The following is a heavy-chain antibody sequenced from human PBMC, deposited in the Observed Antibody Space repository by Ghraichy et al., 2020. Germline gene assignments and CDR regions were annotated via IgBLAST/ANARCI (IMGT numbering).Heavy chain of an antibody. CDR3: ARYHLGYCSSTSCRGFDP. D-gene: IGHD2-2*01. V-gene: IGHV1-3*01. CDR2: INAGNGNT. CDR1: GYTFTSYA. J-gene: IGHJ5*02. Sequence: ASVKVSCKASGYTFTSYAMHWVRQAPGQRLEWMGWINAGNGNTKYSQKFQGRVTITRDTSASTAYMELSSLRSEDTAVYYCARYHLGYCSSTSCRGFDPWGQGNLVTVSS.